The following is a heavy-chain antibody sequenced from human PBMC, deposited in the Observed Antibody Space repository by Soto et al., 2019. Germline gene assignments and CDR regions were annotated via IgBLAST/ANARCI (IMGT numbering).Heavy chain of an antibody. V-gene: IGHV1-69*06. CDR3: ARIGPKYNWFDS. CDR1: GGTFSSYA. J-gene: IGHJ5*01. CDR2: IIPISGTA. Sequence: SVKVSCKASGGTFSSYAISWVRQAPGQGLEWMGGIIPISGTANYAQKFQGRVTITADKSTSTAYMELSSLRSEDTAVYYCARIGPKYNWFDSWGQGTLVTVSS.